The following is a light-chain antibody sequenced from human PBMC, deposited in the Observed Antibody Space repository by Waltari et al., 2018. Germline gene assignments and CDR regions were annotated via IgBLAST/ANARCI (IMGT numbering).Light chain of an antibody. V-gene: IGKV3-15*01. CDR1: QSVSSY. Sequence: IVMKHSPATQSVPPCERAHRSGSASQSVSSYLAWYQQKPGQAPRILIYGAATRATGIPARFSGSGSGTEFTLTISSMQSEYFAVYYCQQYNNWPLTFGGGTKVEIK. CDR2: GAA. CDR3: QQYNNWPLT. J-gene: IGKJ4*01.